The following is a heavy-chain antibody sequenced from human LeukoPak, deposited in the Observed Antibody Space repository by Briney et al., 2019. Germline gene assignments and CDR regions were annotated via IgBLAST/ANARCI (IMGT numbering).Heavy chain of an antibody. Sequence: PSQTLSLTCTVSGGSLSSGSYYWSWIRQPAGKGLEWIGRIYTSGSTNYNPSLKSRVTISVDTSKNQFSLKLSSVTAADTAVYYCARESLSANNGILFDYWGQGTLVTVSS. V-gene: IGHV4-61*02. CDR2: IYTSGST. CDR1: GGSLSSGSYY. D-gene: IGHD1-14*01. CDR3: ARESLSANNGILFDY. J-gene: IGHJ4*02.